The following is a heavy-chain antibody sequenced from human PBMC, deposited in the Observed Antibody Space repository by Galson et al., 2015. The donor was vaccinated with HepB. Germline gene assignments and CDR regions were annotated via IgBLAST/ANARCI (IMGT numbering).Heavy chain of an antibody. J-gene: IGHJ4*02. D-gene: IGHD6-13*01. CDR3: ATLTVGNSYSSSWDGIFDY. V-gene: IGHV3-33*01. CDR2: IWYDGSNK. Sequence: SLRLSCAASGFTFSSYGMHWVRQAPDKGLEWVAVIWYDGSNKYYAGSVKGRFTISRDNSKNTLYLQMNSLRAEDTAVYYCATLTVGNSYSSSWDGIFDYWGQGTLVTVSS. CDR1: GFTFSSYG.